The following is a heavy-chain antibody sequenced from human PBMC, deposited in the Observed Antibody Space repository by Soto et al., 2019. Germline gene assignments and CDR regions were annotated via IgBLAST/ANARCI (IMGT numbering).Heavy chain of an antibody. CDR3: AKELGLNAYDLGADALDI. J-gene: IGHJ3*02. Sequence: PGGSLRLSCVASGFAFDDYPMHWVRQPPGRGLEWVSHISWNGDSISYADSVKGRFTISRDNAKNSLYLQLNSLRAEDTALYYCAKELGLNAYDLGADALDIWGHGTMVTVSS. D-gene: IGHD1-26*01. CDR1: GFAFDDYP. CDR2: ISWNGDSI. V-gene: IGHV3-9*01.